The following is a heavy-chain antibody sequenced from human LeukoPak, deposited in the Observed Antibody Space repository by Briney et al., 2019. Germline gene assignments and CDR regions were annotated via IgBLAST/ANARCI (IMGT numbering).Heavy chain of an antibody. J-gene: IGHJ4*02. Sequence: PGGSLRLSCAASGFTFSSYAMSWVRQAPGQGLEWVSAVSGSGATTYYADSVKGRFTISRDNSKNTLYLQMNILRAEDTAVYYCAKPMTRTMVRGVPPSDYWGQGTLVTVSS. CDR2: VSGSGATT. CDR3: AKPMTRTMVRGVPPSDY. V-gene: IGHV3-23*01. D-gene: IGHD3-10*01. CDR1: GFTFSSYA.